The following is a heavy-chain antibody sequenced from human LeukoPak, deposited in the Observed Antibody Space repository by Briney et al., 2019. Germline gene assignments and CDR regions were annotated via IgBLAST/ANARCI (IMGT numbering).Heavy chain of an antibody. CDR1: GFTFSGSA. CDR2: IRSKANSYAT. CDR3: TRTNNWNDGGNPFDY. V-gene: IGHV3-73*01. D-gene: IGHD1-1*01. J-gene: IGHJ4*02. Sequence: GGSLRLSCAASGFTFSGSAMHWVRQASGKGLEWVGRIRSKANSYATAYAASVKGRFTISRDDSKSTAYLQMNSLKTEDTAVYYCTRTNNWNDGGNPFDYWGQGTLVTVSS.